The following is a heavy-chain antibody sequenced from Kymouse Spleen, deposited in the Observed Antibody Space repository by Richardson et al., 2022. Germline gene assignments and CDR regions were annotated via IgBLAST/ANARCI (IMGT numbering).Heavy chain of an antibody. D-gene: IGHD3-3*01. J-gene: IGHJ4*02. CDR3: ARGGITIFGVVIPFDY. CDR2: INHSGST. Sequence: QVQLQQWGAGLLKPSETLSLTCAVYGGSFSGYYWSWIRQPPGKGLEWIGEINHSGSTNYNPSLKSRVTISVDTSKNQFSLKLSSVTAADTAVYYCARGGITIFGVVIPFDYWGQGTLVTVSS. V-gene: IGHV4-34*01. CDR1: GGSFSGYY.